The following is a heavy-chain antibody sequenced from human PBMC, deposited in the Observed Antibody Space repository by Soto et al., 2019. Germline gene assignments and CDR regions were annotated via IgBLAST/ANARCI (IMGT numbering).Heavy chain of an antibody. CDR2: ISYDGSNK. CDR1: GFTFSSYG. J-gene: IGHJ4*02. CDR3: AKVAAADDFDY. Sequence: LRLSCAASGFTFSSYGMHWVRQAPGKGLEWVAVISYDGSNKYYADSVKGRFTISRDNSKNTLYLQMNSLRAEDTAVYCCAKVAAADDFDYWGQGTLVTVSS. D-gene: IGHD6-13*01. V-gene: IGHV3-30*18.